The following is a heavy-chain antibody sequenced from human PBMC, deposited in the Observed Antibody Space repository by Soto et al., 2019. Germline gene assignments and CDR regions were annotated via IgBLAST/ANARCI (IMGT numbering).Heavy chain of an antibody. D-gene: IGHD6-13*01. CDR3: ARTSAAGKYYYGMDV. J-gene: IGHJ6*02. V-gene: IGHV5-51*01. CDR1: GYSFTSYW. Sequence: PGESLKISCKGSGYSFTSYWIGWVRQMPGKGLGWMGIIYPGDSDTRYSPSFQGQVTISADKSISTAYLQWSSLMASDTAMYYCARTSAAGKYYYGMDVWGQGTTVTVSS. CDR2: IYPGDSDT.